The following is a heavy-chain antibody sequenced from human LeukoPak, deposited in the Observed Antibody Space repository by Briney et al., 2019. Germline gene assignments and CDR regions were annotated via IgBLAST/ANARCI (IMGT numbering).Heavy chain of an antibody. D-gene: IGHD2-15*01. V-gene: IGHV3-74*01. CDR3: VRGGPSTWS. CDR2: INDDGSDT. Sequence: GGSLRLSCSASGFTFKLYWMHWVRQVPGKRPVWVSRINDDGSDTVYADSVRGRFTISRDDAKNTVYLQMNNLRAEDTAVYHCVRGGPSTWSWGQGTLVTVSS. CDR1: GFTFKLYW. J-gene: IGHJ5*02.